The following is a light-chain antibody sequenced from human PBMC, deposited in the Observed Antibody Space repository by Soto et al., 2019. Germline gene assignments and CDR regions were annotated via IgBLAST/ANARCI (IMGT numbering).Light chain of an antibody. CDR1: QSISSW. CDR2: KAS. V-gene: IGKV1-5*03. CDR3: QQYNSYSGIT. Sequence: DIQMTQSPSTLSASVGDRVTITCWASQSISSWLAWYQQKPGKAPKLLIYKASSLESGVPSRFSGSGSGTEFTLTISSLQPDDFATYYCQQYNSYSGITFGQGTRLEIK. J-gene: IGKJ5*01.